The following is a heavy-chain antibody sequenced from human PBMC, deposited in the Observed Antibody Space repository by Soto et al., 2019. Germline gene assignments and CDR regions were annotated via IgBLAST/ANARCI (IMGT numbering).Heavy chain of an antibody. CDR3: VRDSGRGFYFDY. J-gene: IGHJ4*02. D-gene: IGHD3-10*01. V-gene: IGHV3-72*01. Sequence: EVQLVESGGGLVQPGGSLRLSCAASGFTFSDHYMDWVRQAPGKGLEWVGRIRNRPNSYTTQYAASVKGRFAVLRDDSENLVYLQMNDLKTEDTAVHYCVRDSGRGFYFDYWGQGAQVTVSS. CDR1: GFTFSDHY. CDR2: IRNRPNSYTT.